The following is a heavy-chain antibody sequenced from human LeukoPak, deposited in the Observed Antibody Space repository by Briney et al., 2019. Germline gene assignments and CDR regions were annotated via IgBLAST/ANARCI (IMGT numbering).Heavy chain of an antibody. CDR3: ARGRDTSGYYYGAFDS. Sequence: PSETLSLTCAVYGGSFSGYYWSWIRQPPGKGLEWIGEINHSGSTNYNPSLKSRVTISVDTSKNQFSLKLSSLTAADTAVYYCARGRDTSGYYYGAFDSWGQGILVTVSS. J-gene: IGHJ4*02. V-gene: IGHV4-34*01. CDR1: GGSFSGYY. CDR2: INHSGST. D-gene: IGHD3-22*01.